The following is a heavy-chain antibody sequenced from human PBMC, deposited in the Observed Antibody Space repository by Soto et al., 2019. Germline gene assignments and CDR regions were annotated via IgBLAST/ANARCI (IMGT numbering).Heavy chain of an antibody. J-gene: IGHJ4*02. CDR2: IYYSGST. V-gene: IGHV4-59*01. CDR3: ARGIYDFWSGYYGY. D-gene: IGHD3-3*01. CDR1: GGSISSYY. Sequence: PSETLSLTCTVSGGSISSYYWSWIRQPPGKGLEWIGYIYYSGSTNYNPSLKSRVTISVDTSKNQFSLKLSSVTAADTAVYYCARGIYDFWSGYYGYWGQGTLVTSPQ.